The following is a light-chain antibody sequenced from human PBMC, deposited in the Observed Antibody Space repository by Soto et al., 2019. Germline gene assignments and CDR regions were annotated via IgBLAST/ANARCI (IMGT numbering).Light chain of an antibody. Sequence: DIQMTQSPSTLSASVGDRVTITCRASQSISNWLAWYQQKPGKAPKLLIYDASSLESGVPSRFSGSGSGTEFTLTISSLKPDDFATYYCQQYNSYPITFGQGTRLEIK. CDR1: QSISNW. V-gene: IGKV1-5*01. J-gene: IGKJ5*01. CDR2: DAS. CDR3: QQYNSYPIT.